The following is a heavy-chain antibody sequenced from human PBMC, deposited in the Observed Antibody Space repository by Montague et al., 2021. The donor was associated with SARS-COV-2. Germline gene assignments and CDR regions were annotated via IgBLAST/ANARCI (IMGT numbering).Heavy chain of an antibody. CDR3: VARADYYYGVDV. Sequence: SLSLSCAASGFTVSRNNMTWVRQAPGKGLECVSGIHSGGRTYYADSVKGRFTISRDNSKNTLYLQMNSLRAEDTALYYCVARADYYYGVDVWGQGTAVTVSS. CDR2: IHSGGRT. V-gene: IGHV3-66*01. CDR1: GFTVSRNN. J-gene: IGHJ6*02.